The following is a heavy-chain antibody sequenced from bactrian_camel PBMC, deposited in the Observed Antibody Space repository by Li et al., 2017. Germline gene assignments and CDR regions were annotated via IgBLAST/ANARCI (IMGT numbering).Heavy chain of an antibody. D-gene: IGHD1*01. V-gene: IGHV3S42*01. Sequence: DVQLVESGGGSVQDGASLRLSCAVSGYDPLYLCMGWFRQAPGKGREGVAVINRRGTTRYADFVSGRFTISKDNDKNILYLQMNSLKPEDTGMYYCGACYASFGCYLGSWVPRYWGQGTQVTVS. CDR1: GYDPLYLC. CDR3: GACYASFGCYLGSWVPRY. J-gene: IGHJ4*01. CDR2: INRRGTT.